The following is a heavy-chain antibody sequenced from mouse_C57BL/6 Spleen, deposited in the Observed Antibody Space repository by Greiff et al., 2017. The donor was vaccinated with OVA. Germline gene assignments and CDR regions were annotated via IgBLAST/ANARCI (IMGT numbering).Heavy chain of an antibody. Sequence: QVQLQESGPGILQSSQTLSLTCSFSGFSLSTSGMGLSWIRQPSGQGLEWLAHIDWDDDKRYNPSLKRRLTISKATSRNQVSLKFPSVDTAETATYYCGRVYDGSAWVAYWGQGTLVTVSA. CDR3: GRVYDGSAWVAY. J-gene: IGHJ3*01. V-gene: IGHV8-12*01. CDR1: GFSLSTSGMG. D-gene: IGHD2-3*01. CDR2: IDWDDDK.